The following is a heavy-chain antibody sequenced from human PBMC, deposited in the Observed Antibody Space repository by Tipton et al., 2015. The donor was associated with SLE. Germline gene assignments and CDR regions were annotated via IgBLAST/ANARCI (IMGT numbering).Heavy chain of an antibody. Sequence: TLSLTCTVSGGSISSSSYYWSWIRQPPGKGLEWIGYIYSSGSTHYNPSLKSRVTISVDTSKNQFSLKLSSVTAADTAVYYCAREERGYSYGGPGDYWGQGTLVTVSS. J-gene: IGHJ4*02. CDR2: IYSSGST. D-gene: IGHD5-18*01. V-gene: IGHV4-61*01. CDR3: AREERGYSYGGPGDY. CDR1: GGSISSSSYY.